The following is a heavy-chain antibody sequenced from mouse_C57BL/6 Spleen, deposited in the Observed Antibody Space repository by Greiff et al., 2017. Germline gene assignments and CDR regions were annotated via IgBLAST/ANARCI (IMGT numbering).Heavy chain of an antibody. V-gene: IGHV1-15*01. CDR1: GYTFTDYE. CDR3: TRNRPGYYYAMDY. J-gene: IGHJ4*01. CDR2: IDPETGGT. Sequence: QVQLKQSGAELVRPGASVTLSCKASGYTFTDYEMHWVKQTPVHGLEWIGAIDPETGGTAYNQKFKGKAILTADKSSSTAYMELRSLTSEDSAVYYCTRNRPGYYYAMDYWGQGTSVTVSS.